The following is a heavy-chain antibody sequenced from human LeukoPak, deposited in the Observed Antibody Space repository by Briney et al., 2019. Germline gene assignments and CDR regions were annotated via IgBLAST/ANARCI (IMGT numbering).Heavy chain of an antibody. Sequence: PGRSLRLSCAASGFTFSTYGMHWVRQPPGKGLEWVAVIWNDGSNKYYADSVKGRFTISRDNSKNTLYLQMNSLNTEDMAVYYCARAVGPFDYWGQGTLVTVSS. CDR3: ARAVGPFDY. V-gene: IGHV3-33*01. CDR1: GFTFSTYG. CDR2: IWNDGSNK. D-gene: IGHD2-15*01. J-gene: IGHJ4*02.